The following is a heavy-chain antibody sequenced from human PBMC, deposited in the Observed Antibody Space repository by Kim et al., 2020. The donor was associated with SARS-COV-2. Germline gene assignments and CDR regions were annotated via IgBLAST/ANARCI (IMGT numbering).Heavy chain of an antibody. Sequence: QRFQGRVPITADKSTGKAYMELSSLRSEDTAVYYCARAMGMATIGDAFDIWGQGTMVTVSS. V-gene: IGHV1-69*04. D-gene: IGHD5-12*01. CDR3: ARAMGMATIGDAFDI. J-gene: IGHJ3*02.